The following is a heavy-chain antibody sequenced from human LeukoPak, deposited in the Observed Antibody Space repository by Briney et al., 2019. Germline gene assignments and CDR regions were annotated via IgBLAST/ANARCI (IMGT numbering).Heavy chain of an antibody. D-gene: IGHD3-10*01. CDR3: ARGYGSRSYYNGFDY. V-gene: IGHV4-34*01. CDR2: INHSGST. Sequence: PSETLSLTCAVYGGSFSGYYWSWIRQPPGKGLEWIGEINHSGSTNYNPSLKSRVTISVDTSKNQFSLKLSSVTAADTAVYYCARGYGSRSYYNGFDYWGQGTLVTVSS. CDR1: GGSFSGYY. J-gene: IGHJ4*02.